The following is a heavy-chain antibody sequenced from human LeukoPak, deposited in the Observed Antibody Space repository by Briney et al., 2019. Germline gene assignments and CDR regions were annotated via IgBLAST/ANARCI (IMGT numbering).Heavy chain of an antibody. CDR3: AMIAVVNGPTAFDI. J-gene: IGHJ3*02. V-gene: IGHV3-30*03. CDR1: GFTFKSYG. Sequence: GGSLRLSCAASGFTFKSYGMHWVRQAAGKGLEWVAVISYDGSNKYYADSVKGRFTISRDNSKNTLYLQMNSLRAEDTAVYYCAMIAVVNGPTAFDIWGQGTMVTVSS. CDR2: ISYDGSNK. D-gene: IGHD3-22*01.